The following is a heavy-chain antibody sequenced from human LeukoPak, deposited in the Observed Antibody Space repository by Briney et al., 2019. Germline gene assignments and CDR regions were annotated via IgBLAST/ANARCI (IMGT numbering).Heavy chain of an antibody. CDR1: GFTFSSYS. Sequence: PGGSLRLSCAASGFTFSSYSMNWVRRAPGKGLEWVSSISSSSDYIYYSDSLKGRFTISRDNAKSSLYLQMNSLRAEDTAVYYCAREEGGAGLYGFDIWGQGTMVTVSS. V-gene: IGHV3-21*01. D-gene: IGHD1-26*01. J-gene: IGHJ3*02. CDR3: AREEGGAGLYGFDI. CDR2: ISSSSDYI.